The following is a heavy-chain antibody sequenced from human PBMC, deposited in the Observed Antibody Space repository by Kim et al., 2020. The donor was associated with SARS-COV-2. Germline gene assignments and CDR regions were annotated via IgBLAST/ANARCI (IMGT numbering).Heavy chain of an antibody. CDR3: AKCKQQLVLFFDY. D-gene: IGHD6-13*01. V-gene: IGHV3-23*01. J-gene: IGHJ4*02. Sequence: CADSVKGRFTITRDNSKNTLDLQMNSLRAEVTAVYYCAKCKQQLVLFFDYWGQGTLVTVSS.